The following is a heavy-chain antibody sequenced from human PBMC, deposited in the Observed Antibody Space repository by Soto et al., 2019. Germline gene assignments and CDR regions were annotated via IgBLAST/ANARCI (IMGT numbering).Heavy chain of an antibody. D-gene: IGHD2-21*02. CDR3: ARYCGGDCYSSAGFES. CDR1: GYTFTGNY. Sequence: QVQLVQSGAEVKKPGASVKVSCKASGYTFTGNYMHWVRQAPGQGLEWMGWINPNSGGTNYAQKFQGWVTMTRDTAISTAYMELSRLRSDDTVLYYCARYCGGDCYSSAGFESWGQGTMVTVSS. CDR2: INPNSGGT. J-gene: IGHJ3*02. V-gene: IGHV1-2*04.